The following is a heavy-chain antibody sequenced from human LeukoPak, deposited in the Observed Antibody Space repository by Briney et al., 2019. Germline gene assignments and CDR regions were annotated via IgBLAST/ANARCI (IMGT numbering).Heavy chain of an antibody. D-gene: IGHD1-26*01. CDR2: IYYSGST. CDR1: GGSISSYY. Sequence: SENLSLTCTVSGGSISSYYWSWIRQPPGKGLEWIGYIYYSGSTNYNPSLKSRVTISVDTSKNQFSLKLSSVTAADTAVYYCARQGNGWEPLTYSDYWGQGTLVTVSS. J-gene: IGHJ4*02. CDR3: ARQGNGWEPLTYSDY. V-gene: IGHV4-59*08.